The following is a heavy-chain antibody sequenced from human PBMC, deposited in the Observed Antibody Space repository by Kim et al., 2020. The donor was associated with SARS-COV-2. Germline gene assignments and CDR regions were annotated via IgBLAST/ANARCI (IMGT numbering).Heavy chain of an antibody. V-gene: IGHV4-34*01. D-gene: IGHD6-13*01. CDR1: GGSFSGYY. J-gene: IGHJ4*02. CDR2: INHSGST. CDR3: ARGRYSSSWSKLQPFDY. Sequence: SETLSLTCAVYGGSFSGYYWSWIRQPPGKGLEWIGEINHSGSTNYNPSLKSRVTISVDTSKNQFSLKLSSVTAADTAVYYCARGRYSSSWSKLQPFDYWGQGTLVTVSS.